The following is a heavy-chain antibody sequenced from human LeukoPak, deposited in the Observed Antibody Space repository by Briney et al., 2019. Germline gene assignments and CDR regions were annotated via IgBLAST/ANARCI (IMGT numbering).Heavy chain of an antibody. CDR3: AKDKSPYIVGAPSGFDS. V-gene: IGHV3-9*01. CDR2: ISWNSNSI. J-gene: IGHJ4*02. D-gene: IGHD1-26*01. CDR1: GFIFDDYA. Sequence: GRSLRLSCAASGFIFDDYAIHWFRQTPGKGLEWVAGISWNSNSIGYADSVKGRFTISRDNAKNSLFLQMNTLGAEDTAFYYCAKDKSPYIVGAPSGFDSWGQGTLVTVSS.